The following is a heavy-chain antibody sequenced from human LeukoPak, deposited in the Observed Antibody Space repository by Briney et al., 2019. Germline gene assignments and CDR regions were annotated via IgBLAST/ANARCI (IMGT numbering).Heavy chain of an antibody. D-gene: IGHD3-22*01. CDR1: GGSISTYY. CDR2: IYYRGST. CDR3: ARGQGTIILGYFDY. V-gene: IGHV4-59*12. Sequence: SETLSLTCPVSGGSISTYYWSWIRQPPGKGLGWNGNIYYRGSTYYNPSLKSRVTISVDTSKNQFSLKLSSVTAADTAVYYCARGQGTIILGYFDYWGQGTLVTVSS. J-gene: IGHJ4*02.